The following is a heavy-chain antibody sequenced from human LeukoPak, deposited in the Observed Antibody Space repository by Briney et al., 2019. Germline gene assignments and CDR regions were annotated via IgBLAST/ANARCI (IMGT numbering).Heavy chain of an antibody. CDR1: GGSISSSANF. D-gene: IGHD5-24*01. J-gene: IGHJ4*02. CDR3: ARHEEEDGYNAKTFDY. V-gene: IGHV4-39*01. CDR2: TYYSRNT. Sequence: PSETLSLTCTVSGGSISSSANFWGWVRQPPGRGLEWIASTYYSRNTYYNPSLKSRVTISVDTSKNQFSLKLSSVTAADTAVYYCARHEEEDGYNAKTFDYWGPGTLVTVSS.